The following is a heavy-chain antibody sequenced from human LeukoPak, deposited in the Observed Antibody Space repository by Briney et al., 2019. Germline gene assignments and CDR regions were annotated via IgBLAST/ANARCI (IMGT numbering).Heavy chain of an antibody. Sequence: PGRSLSLSCAASGFTFSSYAMHWVRQAPGKGLEWVAVISFDGSDKYFADSVKGRFTISRDNSKNTLYLQMNSLRAEDTAVYYCARTPRLGIVDHWGQGTLATVSS. J-gene: IGHJ5*02. D-gene: IGHD7-27*01. V-gene: IGHV3-30*04. CDR2: ISFDGSDK. CDR1: GFTFSSYA. CDR3: ARTPRLGIVDH.